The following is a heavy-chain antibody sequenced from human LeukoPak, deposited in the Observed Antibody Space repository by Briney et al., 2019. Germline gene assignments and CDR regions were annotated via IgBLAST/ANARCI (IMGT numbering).Heavy chain of an antibody. Sequence: SVKVSCKASGGTFSSYAISWVRQAPGQGLEWMGGIIPFFGIANYAKKFQGRVTITADESTSTAYMELSSLRCDDTAVYYCARATYYYDSSGYGAFDIWGQGTMVTVSS. CDR1: GGTFSSYA. CDR2: IIPFFGIA. V-gene: IGHV1-69*13. J-gene: IGHJ3*02. D-gene: IGHD3-22*01. CDR3: ARATYYYDSSGYGAFDI.